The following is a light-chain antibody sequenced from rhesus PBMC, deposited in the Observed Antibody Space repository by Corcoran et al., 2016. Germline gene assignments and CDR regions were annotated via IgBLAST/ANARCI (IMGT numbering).Light chain of an antibody. CDR2: KAS. Sequence: DIQMTQSPSSLSASVGDRVTITCRASENVNNYLHWYQQKPGKAPKLLIYKASTLQRGVPSRFSGSGSGTDFTLTISSLQPEDFATYYWQHSYGTPFTFGPGTKLDIK. CDR3: QHSYGTPFT. J-gene: IGKJ3*01. V-gene: IGKV1-74*01. CDR1: ENVNNY.